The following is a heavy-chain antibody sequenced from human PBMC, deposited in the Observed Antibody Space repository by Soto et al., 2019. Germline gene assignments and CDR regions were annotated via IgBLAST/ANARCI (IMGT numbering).Heavy chain of an antibody. CDR3: ARADGPLPVTLLGF. J-gene: IGHJ4*02. V-gene: IGHV3-23*01. Sequence: EVRLLESGGGLVQPGGSLTLSCATSGFTFNNYSMSWVRQAPGKGLEWVSSINRGGGPYYADSVKGRFTISRDNPKNMLYLRMNSLRADDTAVYFCARADGPLPVTLLGFWGQGTLVTVSS. CDR2: INRGGGP. CDR1: GFTFNNYS. D-gene: IGHD5-18*01.